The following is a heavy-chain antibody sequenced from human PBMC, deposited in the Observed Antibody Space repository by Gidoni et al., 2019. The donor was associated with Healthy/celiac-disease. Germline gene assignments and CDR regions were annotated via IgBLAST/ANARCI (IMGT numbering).Heavy chain of an antibody. J-gene: IGHJ2*01. CDR2: ISSYGSTK. Sequence: QVQLVESGGGVVQPGRSLRLSCAASGFTFSSYAMHWVRQAPGNVLEWGAVISSYGSTKYYADSVKVRFTISRDNSKTTLYLQMNSLRAEYTAVYYCAKNFKYFDLWGRGTLVTVSS. CDR3: AKNFKYFDL. V-gene: IGHV3-30*18. CDR1: GFTFSSYA.